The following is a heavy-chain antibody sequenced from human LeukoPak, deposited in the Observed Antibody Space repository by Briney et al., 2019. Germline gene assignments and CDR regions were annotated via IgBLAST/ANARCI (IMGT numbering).Heavy chain of an antibody. Sequence: GSLRLSCAASGFTFSSYSMNWVRQPPGKGLEWIGSISYSGSTYYNPSLKSRVTISVDTSKNQFSLKLTSVTAADTAVYYCARHATVTTPYMDVWGKGTTVTVSS. V-gene: IGHV4-59*04. CDR2: ISYSGST. J-gene: IGHJ6*03. CDR1: GFTFSSYSMN. D-gene: IGHD4-11*01. CDR3: ARHATVTTPYMDV.